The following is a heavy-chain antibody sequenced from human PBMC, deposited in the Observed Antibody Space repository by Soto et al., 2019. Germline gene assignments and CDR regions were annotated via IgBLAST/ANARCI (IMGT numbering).Heavy chain of an antibody. J-gene: IGHJ4*02. D-gene: IGHD1-26*01. CDR2: IFHSGST. CDR3: ARVYSGSYSDS. V-gene: IGHV4-4*02. CDR1: GGSIRSNNW. Sequence: QVQLQESGPGLVKPSGTLSLTCAVSGGSIRSNNWWSWVRQPPGKGLEWIGEIFHSGSTNYNPSLKPRGTISVDKSKNQFSLKLSSVPAADTAVYYCARVYSGSYSDSWGQGTLVTVSS.